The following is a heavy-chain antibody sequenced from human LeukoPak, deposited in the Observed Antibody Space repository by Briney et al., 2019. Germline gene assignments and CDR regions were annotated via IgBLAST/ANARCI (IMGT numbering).Heavy chain of an antibody. V-gene: IGHV3-7*01. Sequence: PGGSLRLSCAASGFTFSTSWMSWVRLAPGRGLEWVANIKQDGSEKNYVDSVKGRFTISRDNAKDLLYLQMNSLRVEDTAMYYCAWYSRSSEAYWGQEPWSPSPQ. J-gene: IGHJ4*01. CDR1: GFTFSTSW. CDR3: AWYSRSSEAY. CDR2: IKQDGSEK. D-gene: IGHD6-6*01.